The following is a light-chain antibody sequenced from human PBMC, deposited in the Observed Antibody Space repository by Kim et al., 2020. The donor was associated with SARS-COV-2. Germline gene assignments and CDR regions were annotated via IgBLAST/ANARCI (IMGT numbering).Light chain of an antibody. CDR3: SSYAGSNIVL. J-gene: IGLJ2*01. CDR2: EVN. V-gene: IGLV2-8*01. Sequence: QSALTQPPSASGSPGQSVTISCTGTSSDVGGSNYVSWYQQHPGKAPKLMIYEVNERPSGVPDRFSGSKSGNTASLTVSGLQSEDEADYYCSSYAGSNIVLFGGGTQLTVL. CDR1: SSDVGGSNY.